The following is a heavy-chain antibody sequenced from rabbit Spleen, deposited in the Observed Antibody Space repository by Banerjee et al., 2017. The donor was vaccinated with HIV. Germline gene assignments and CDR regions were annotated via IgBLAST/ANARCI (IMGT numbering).Heavy chain of an antibody. CDR1: GFSFWAGYY. V-gene: IGHV1S40*01. D-gene: IGHD7-1*01. CDR3: ARFYAGYGDFGYAEM. Sequence: QSLQESGGELVEPGASLTLPCTASGFSFWAGYYVCWVRRAPGKGLELIACIHGSSINNIYYASWAKGRLTISKTSSTTVTLQMTSLTAPDTATYFCARFYAGYGDFGYAEMWGPGTLVTVS. CDR2: IHGSSINNI. J-gene: IGHJ4*01.